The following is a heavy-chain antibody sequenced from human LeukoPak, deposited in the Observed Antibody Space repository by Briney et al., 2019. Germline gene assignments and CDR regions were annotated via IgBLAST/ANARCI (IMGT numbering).Heavy chain of an antibody. CDR3: TTDLCSGSYYTYYFDY. CDR1: GFTFSNAW. D-gene: IGHD3-10*02. V-gene: IGHV3-15*07. J-gene: IGHJ4*02. CDR2: IKSKTDGGTT. Sequence: PGGSLRLSCAASGFTFSNAWMNWVRQAPGKGVEWVGRIKSKTDGGTTYYAASVKGRFTISRDDSKNTLHLQMNSLKTEDTAVYYCTTDLCSGSYYTYYFDYWGQGTLVTVSS.